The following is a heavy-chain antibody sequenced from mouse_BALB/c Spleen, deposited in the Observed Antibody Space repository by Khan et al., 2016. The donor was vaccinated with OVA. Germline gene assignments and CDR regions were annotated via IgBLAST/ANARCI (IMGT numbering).Heavy chain of an antibody. CDR1: GFSLTDYG. J-gene: IGHJ4*01. CDR2: IWGGGST. V-gene: IGHV2-6-5*01. Sequence: VQRVESGPGLVAPSQSLSITCSVSGFSLTDYGVSWIRQPPGKGLEWLGVIWGGGSTYYNSLLASRLSIRQDNSKSQVFLKMNSLQTADTSMYYCAKGLWSHFFAGDYWGQGTSVTVSS. CDR3: AKGLWSHFFAGDY. D-gene: IGHD1-1*02.